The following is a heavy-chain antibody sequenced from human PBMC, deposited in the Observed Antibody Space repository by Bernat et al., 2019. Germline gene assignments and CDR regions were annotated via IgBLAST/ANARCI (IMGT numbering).Heavy chain of an antibody. V-gene: IGHV3-66*01. CDR1: GFTVSGSY. Sequence: EVQLVESGGGLVQPGGSLRLSCAASGFTVSGSYMSWVRQAPGKGLEWVSVIYSGGTTYHGDSVKGRFTISRDNSKNTLYLQMNSLKGEDTAVYYCARGPNPTVAMADDAFDIWGQGTMVTVSS. CDR2: IYSGGTT. J-gene: IGHJ3*02. D-gene: IGHD6-19*01. CDR3: ARGPNPTVAMADDAFDI.